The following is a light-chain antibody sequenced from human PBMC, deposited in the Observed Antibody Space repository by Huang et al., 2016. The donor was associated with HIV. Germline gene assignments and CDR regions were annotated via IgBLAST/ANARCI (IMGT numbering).Light chain of an antibody. CDR2: GAS. J-gene: IGKJ4*01. V-gene: IGKV1-9*01. CDR1: QGISSY. Sequence: IQLTQSPSSLSASVGDRVTITCRASQGISSYLAWYQQKLGKAPKLLIYGASTLQSGVPSRVSGSGSGTNFTLTISSLQPEDFATYYCQQLNSYPLTFGGGTKVEIK. CDR3: QQLNSYPLT.